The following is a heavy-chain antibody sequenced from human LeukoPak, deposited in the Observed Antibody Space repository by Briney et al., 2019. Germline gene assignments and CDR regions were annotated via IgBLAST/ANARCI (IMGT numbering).Heavy chain of an antibody. CDR2: IYPGDSDT. Sequence: GDSLKISCKGSGYSFTSYWIGWVRPMPGKGLEWMGIIYPGDSDTRYSPSFQGQVTISADKSISTAYLQWSSLKASDTAMYYCARTASSSWPDSDYWGQGTLVTVSS. CDR3: ARTASSSWPDSDY. D-gene: IGHD6-13*01. CDR1: GYSFTSYW. J-gene: IGHJ4*02. V-gene: IGHV5-51*01.